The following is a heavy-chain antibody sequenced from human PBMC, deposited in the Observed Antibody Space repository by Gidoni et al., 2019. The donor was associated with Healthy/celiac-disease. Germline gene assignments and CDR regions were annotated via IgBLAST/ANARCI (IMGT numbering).Heavy chain of an antibody. CDR1: GFPFSNAW. CDR3: TTSSSSGLGDYFDY. CDR2: IKSKTDGGTT. Sequence: EVQLVESGGGLVKPGGSLRLSCAASGFPFSNAWMSWVRQAPGKGLEWVGRIKSKTDGGTTDYAAPVKGRFTISRDDSKNTLYLQMNSLKTEDTAVYYCTTSSSSGLGDYFDYWGQGTLVTVSS. V-gene: IGHV3-15*01. J-gene: IGHJ4*02. D-gene: IGHD6-6*01.